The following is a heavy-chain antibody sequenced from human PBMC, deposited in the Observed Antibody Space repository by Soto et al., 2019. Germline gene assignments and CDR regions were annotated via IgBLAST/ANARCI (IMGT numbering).Heavy chain of an antibody. V-gene: IGHV1-8*01. CDR1: GYTFTSYD. Sequence: QVQLVQSGAEVKTPGASVKVSCKTSGYTFTSYDINWVRQATGEGLEWMGWMNPNSGNADYSQKLQGRVTITRSTYISTAYIELSSLTSDDTAIYYCARGVDAGLDFWGQGTLVTVPS. CDR2: MNPNSGNA. D-gene: IGHD3-9*01. J-gene: IGHJ4*02. CDR3: ARGVDAGLDF.